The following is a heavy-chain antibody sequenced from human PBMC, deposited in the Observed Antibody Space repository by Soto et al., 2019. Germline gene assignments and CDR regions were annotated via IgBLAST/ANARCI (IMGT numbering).Heavy chain of an antibody. CDR3: ARCGPGFQLQNIDY. V-gene: IGHV4-59*01. Sequence: SETLSLTCTVSGGSIRTYYWSWIRQPPGKGLEWIGYIYYSGSTNYNPSLKSRVTISVDTSKNQISLKLSSVTAADTAVYYCARCGPGFQLQNIDYWGQGTLVTVSS. J-gene: IGHJ4*02. CDR1: GGSIRTYY. D-gene: IGHD2-2*01. CDR2: IYYSGST.